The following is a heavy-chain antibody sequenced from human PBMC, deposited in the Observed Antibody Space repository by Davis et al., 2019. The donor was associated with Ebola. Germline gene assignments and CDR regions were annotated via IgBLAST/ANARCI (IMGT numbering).Heavy chain of an antibody. CDR2: ISTNSGNP. CDR3: ATLGSGGRWPTLDY. D-gene: IGHD5-12*01. Sequence: AASVKVSCKASGYTFTSYAMNWVRQAPGQGLEWMGWISTNSGNPTYARGFTGRFVFSVDTSVTTAHLQINSLKSEDTAVYYCATLGSGGRWPTLDYWGQGTLVTVSS. V-gene: IGHV7-4-1*02. CDR1: GYTFTSYA. J-gene: IGHJ4*02.